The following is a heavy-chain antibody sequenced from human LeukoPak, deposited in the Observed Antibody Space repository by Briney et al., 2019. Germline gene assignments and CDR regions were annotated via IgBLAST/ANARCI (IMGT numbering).Heavy chain of an antibody. CDR2: IYYSGRT. V-gene: IGHV4-39*02. CDR1: GGSLSSGSYY. D-gene: IGHD4-17*01. J-gene: IGHJ4*02. Sequence: SEILSLTCTVSGGSLSSGSYYWTWIRQPPGRGMEGIAYIYYSGRTYYNPSLKSRVTISVDTSKNQFSLKLSSVTAADTAVYYCARDYGDYYFDSWGQGTLVTVSS. CDR3: ARDYGDYYFDS.